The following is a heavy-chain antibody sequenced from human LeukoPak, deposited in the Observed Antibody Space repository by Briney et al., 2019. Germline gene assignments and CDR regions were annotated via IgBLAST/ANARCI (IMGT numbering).Heavy chain of an antibody. CDR3: ASRNRVSSSWSDAFDI. CDR2: IYSGGST. Sequence: PGGSLRLSCAASGFTFSSYAMSWVRQAPGKGLEWVSVIYSGGSTYYADSVKGRFTISRDNSKNTLYLQMNSLRAEDTAVYYCASRNRVSSSWSDAFDIWGQGTMVTVSS. V-gene: IGHV3-53*01. D-gene: IGHD6-13*01. J-gene: IGHJ3*02. CDR1: GFTFSSYA.